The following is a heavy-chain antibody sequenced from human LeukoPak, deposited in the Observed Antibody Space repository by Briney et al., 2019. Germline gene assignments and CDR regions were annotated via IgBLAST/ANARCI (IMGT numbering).Heavy chain of an antibody. V-gene: IGHV3-23*01. J-gene: IGHJ4*02. CDR2: ISGSGGST. CDR3: AKRNSSGYYYFDY. CDR1: GFTFSSYA. D-gene: IGHD3-22*01. Sequence: GGSLRLSCAASGFTFSSYAMSWVRQAPGKGLEWVSAISGSGGSTYYADSVKGRFTISRDNSKNTLYLQMNSRRAEDTAVYYCAKRNSSGYYYFDYWGQGTLVTVSS.